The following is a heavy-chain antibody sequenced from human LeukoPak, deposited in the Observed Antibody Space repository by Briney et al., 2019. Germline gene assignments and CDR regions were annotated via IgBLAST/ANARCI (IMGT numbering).Heavy chain of an antibody. D-gene: IGHD2-2*01. V-gene: IGHV4-34*01. CDR2: INHSGST. CDR3: ARAVQYCSSTSCYARYFQH. Sequence: PSETLPLTCAVYGGSFSGYYWSWIRQPPGKGLEWIGEINHSGSTNYNPSLKSRVTISVDTSKNQFSLKLSSVTAADTAVYYCARAVQYCSSTSCYARYFQHWGQGTLVTVSS. CDR1: GGSFSGYY. J-gene: IGHJ1*01.